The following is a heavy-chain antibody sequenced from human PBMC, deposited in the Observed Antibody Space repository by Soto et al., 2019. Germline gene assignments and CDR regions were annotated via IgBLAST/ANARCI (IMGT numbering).Heavy chain of an antibody. Sequence: ASVKVSCKASGYTFTSYAMHWVRQAPGQRLEWMGWINAGNGNTKYSQKFQGRVTITRDTSASTAYMEMSSLRSEDTAVYYCARDKVNFDSSGLTAPLYTWGQGTLVTVSS. J-gene: IGHJ5*02. CDR2: INAGNGNT. CDR1: GYTFTSYA. CDR3: ARDKVNFDSSGLTAPLYT. V-gene: IGHV1-3*01. D-gene: IGHD3-22*01.